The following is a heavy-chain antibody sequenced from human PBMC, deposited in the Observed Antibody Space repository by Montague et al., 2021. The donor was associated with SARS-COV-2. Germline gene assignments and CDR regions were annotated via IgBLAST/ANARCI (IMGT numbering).Heavy chain of an antibody. CDR3: ARRGYYDSAGYHWHLDL. CDR2: ISSNGKT. J-gene: IGHJ2*01. D-gene: IGHD3-22*01. Sequence: SETLSLTCTASGGSINDHYRNWIRQSPGKGLEWVGYISSNGKTNYNPSLKSRVTLSADASRNEFSLKLDSVTAADTAVYFCARRGYYDSAGYHWHLDLWGRGMLVTVSS. CDR1: GGSINDHY. V-gene: IGHV4-4*09.